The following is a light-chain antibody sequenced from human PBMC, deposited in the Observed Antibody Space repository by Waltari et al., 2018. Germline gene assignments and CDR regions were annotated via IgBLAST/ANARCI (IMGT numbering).Light chain of an antibody. V-gene: IGLV8-61*01. CDR3: VLYMGSGSYWV. Sequence: QTVVTQEPSFSVSPGGTVTLTCGLSSGSVSTCSFPSLYQQTPGQAPRTLIYSTNTRSSGVPDRFSGSILGNKAALTITGAQADDESDYYCVLYMGSGSYWVFGGGTKLTVL. CDR2: STN. CDR1: SGSVSTCSF. J-gene: IGLJ3*02.